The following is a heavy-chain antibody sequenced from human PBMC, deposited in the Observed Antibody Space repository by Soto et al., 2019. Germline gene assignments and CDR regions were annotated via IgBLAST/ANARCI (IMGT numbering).Heavy chain of an antibody. D-gene: IGHD3-10*01. CDR2: IWNDGSNK. CDR1: GFTFSSYG. Sequence: GGSLRLSCAASGFTFSSYGMHWVRQAPGKGLEWVAFIWNDGSNKYYADSVKGRFTISRDNSKNTMYLQMNSLRAEDTAVYYCAREGSYYGSGSYYRRGDAFDIWGQGTMVTVSS. V-gene: IGHV3-33*08. CDR3: AREGSYYGSGSYYRRGDAFDI. J-gene: IGHJ3*02.